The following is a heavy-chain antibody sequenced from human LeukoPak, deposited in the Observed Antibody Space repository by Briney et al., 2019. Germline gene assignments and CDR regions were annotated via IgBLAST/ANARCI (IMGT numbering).Heavy chain of an antibody. CDR3: ARGRLPSDY. Sequence: SETLSLTCSGSGGSIRSNSYYWSWIRQPPGKGLEWIGYIYYSGSTNYNPSLKSRVTISIDTPKNQFSLKLSSVTAADTAVYYCARGRLPSDYWGQGTLVTVSS. CDR2: IYYSGST. D-gene: IGHD6-25*01. CDR1: GGSIRSNSYY. V-gene: IGHV4-61*05. J-gene: IGHJ4*02.